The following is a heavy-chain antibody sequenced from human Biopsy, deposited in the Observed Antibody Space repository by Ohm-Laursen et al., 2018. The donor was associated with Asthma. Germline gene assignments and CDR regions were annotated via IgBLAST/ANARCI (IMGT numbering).Heavy chain of an antibody. CDR2: ISYDGSSI. V-gene: IGHV3-30*14. J-gene: IGHJ4*02. D-gene: IGHD3-22*01. Sequence: SLRLSCAASRFTYEMHWVRQAPGKGLEWVAVISYDGSSIYYADSVKGRFTVSRDNSKNTLFLQMNSLRAEDTAVYYCARGDSSNWSHYYFDYWGQGTLVTVSS. CDR3: ARGDSSNWSHYYFDY. CDR1: RFTYE.